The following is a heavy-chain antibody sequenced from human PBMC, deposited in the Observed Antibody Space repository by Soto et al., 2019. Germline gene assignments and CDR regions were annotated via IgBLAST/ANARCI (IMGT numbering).Heavy chain of an antibody. J-gene: IGHJ3*02. Sequence: SVKXSCKASGYPFTNYPIQWVRQAPGQGLEWMGGIIPVFGAANHAQKFQGRVTISADESTRTVNMELSSLRSEDTAVYYCARGAATKILVLMYDALEIWGQGTMVTVSS. CDR2: IIPVFGAA. V-gene: IGHV1-69*13. D-gene: IGHD5-12*01. CDR3: ARGAATKILVLMYDALEI. CDR1: GYPFTNYP.